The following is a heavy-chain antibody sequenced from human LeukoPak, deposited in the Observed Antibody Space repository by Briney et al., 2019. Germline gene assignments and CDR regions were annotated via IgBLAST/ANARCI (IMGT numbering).Heavy chain of an antibody. CDR2: IYPGDTGDPNP. Sequence: GESLKISCKGSGYRFTNYWIGWVRQTPEKGLEWMAIIYPGDTGDPNPRYNPSFQGQVTISADNYINTAYLQWSSLKASDTAMYYCARHSTSPHWYSPIDYWGQGTLVTVSS. J-gene: IGHJ4*02. CDR3: ARHSTSPHWYSPIDY. CDR1: GYRFTNYW. V-gene: IGHV5-51*01. D-gene: IGHD2-15*01.